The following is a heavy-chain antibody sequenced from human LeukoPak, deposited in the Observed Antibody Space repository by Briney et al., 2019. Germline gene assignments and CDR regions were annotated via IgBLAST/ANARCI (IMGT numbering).Heavy chain of an antibody. D-gene: IGHD5-12*01. Sequence: ASVQLSCKASGYTFTSYYMHWVRQAPGQGLEWMGIINPGGGSTSYAQKFQGRVTMTRDMSTSTVYMELSRLRSDDTAVYYCARFRRGLDAAFDIWGQGTMVTVSS. J-gene: IGHJ3*02. CDR3: ARFRRGLDAAFDI. V-gene: IGHV1-46*01. CDR1: GYTFTSYY. CDR2: INPGGGST.